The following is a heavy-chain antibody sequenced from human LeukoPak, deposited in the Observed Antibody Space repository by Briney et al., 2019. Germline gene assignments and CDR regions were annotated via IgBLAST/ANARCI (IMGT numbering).Heavy chain of an antibody. J-gene: IGHJ4*02. Sequence: PGGSLRFSCAASGFTFSKYWMLWVRQAPGKGLEGVSRINTDGTVTTYADSVKGRFTVSRDNADNTMFLQMNSVRDEDTAVYYCATKQWLAPPPDSWGQGTPVTVSS. CDR1: GFTFSKYW. CDR2: INTDGTVT. CDR3: ATKQWLAPPPDS. V-gene: IGHV3-74*01. D-gene: IGHD6-19*01.